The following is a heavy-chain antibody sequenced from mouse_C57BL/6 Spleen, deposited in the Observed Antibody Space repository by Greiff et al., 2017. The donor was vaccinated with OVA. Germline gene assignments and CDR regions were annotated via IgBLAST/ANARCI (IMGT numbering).Heavy chain of an antibody. J-gene: IGHJ3*01. V-gene: IGHV5-16*01. D-gene: IGHD2-2*01. Sequence: EVKLMESEGGLVQPGSSMKLSCTASGFTFSDYYMAWVRQVPEKGLEWVANINYDGSSTYYLDSLKSRFIISRDNAKNILYLQMSSLKSEDTATYYCARGNYGYDGALAYWGQGTLVTVSA. CDR3: ARGNYGYDGALAY. CDR2: INYDGSST. CDR1: GFTFSDYY.